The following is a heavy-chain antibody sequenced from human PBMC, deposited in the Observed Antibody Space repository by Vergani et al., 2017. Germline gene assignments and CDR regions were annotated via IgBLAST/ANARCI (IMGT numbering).Heavy chain of an antibody. CDR1: GYTFTSYG. J-gene: IGHJ6*02. CDR3: ARDREKSYCSSTSCSGYGMDV. CDR2: ISAYNGNT. Sequence: QVQLVQSGAEVKKPGASVKVSCKASGYTFTSYGISWVRQAPGQGLEWMGWISAYNGNTNYAQQLQGRVTMTTDTSTSTAYMELRSLRSDDTAVYYCARDREKSYCSSTSCSGYGMDVWGQGTTVTVSS. D-gene: IGHD2-2*01. V-gene: IGHV1-18*04.